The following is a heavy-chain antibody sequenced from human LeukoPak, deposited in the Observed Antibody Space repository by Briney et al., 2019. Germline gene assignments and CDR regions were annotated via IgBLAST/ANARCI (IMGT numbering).Heavy chain of an antibody. J-gene: IGHJ4*02. CDR3: ARFYYDNSGFDY. CDR1: GGSISSYY. V-gene: IGHV4-59*01. Sequence: SETLSLTCTVSGGSISSYYWSWIRQPPGKGLEWIGYIYYSGSTNYNPSLKSRVTISVDTSKNQFSLKLSSVTAADTAVYYCARFYYDNSGFDYWGQGTLVTVSS. CDR2: IYYSGST. D-gene: IGHD3-22*01.